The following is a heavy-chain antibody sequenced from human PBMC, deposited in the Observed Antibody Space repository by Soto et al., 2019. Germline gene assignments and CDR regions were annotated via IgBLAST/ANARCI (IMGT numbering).Heavy chain of an antibody. CDR3: TRGPSLYGGYDVTYDH. Sequence: ASVKVSCKTSGYTFTTYDINWVRQATGQGLEWLGWMNPNTGKAGYEQRFQGRVTMTRNTSISTAYMELSSLRSEDTAIYYCTRGPSLYGGYDVTYDHWGQGTLVTVSS. D-gene: IGHD4-17*01. J-gene: IGHJ1*01. CDR1: GYTFTTYD. CDR2: MNPNTGKA. V-gene: IGHV1-8*01.